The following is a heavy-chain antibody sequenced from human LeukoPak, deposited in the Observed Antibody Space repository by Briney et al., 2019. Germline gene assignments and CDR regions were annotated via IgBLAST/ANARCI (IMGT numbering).Heavy chain of an antibody. D-gene: IGHD6-13*01. CDR2: IYYSGST. CDR3: AREGIAAASDDY. Sequence: SETLSLTCTVSGGSISSSSYYWGWIRQPPGKGLEWIGSIYYSGSTYYNPSLKSRVTISVDTSKNQFSLKLSSVTAADTAVYYCAREGIAAASDDYWGQGTLVTVSP. CDR1: GGSISSSSYY. V-gene: IGHV4-39*07. J-gene: IGHJ4*02.